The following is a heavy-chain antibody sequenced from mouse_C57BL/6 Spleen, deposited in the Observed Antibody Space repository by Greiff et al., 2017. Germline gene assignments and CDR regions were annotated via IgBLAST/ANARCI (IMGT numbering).Heavy chain of an antibody. J-gene: IGHJ4*01. CDR3: ARSGGYYTSSYARDY. V-gene: IGHV1-78*01. D-gene: IGHD2-3*01. Sequence: QVQLQQSDAELVKPGASVKISCKVSGYTFTDHPIHWMKQRPEQGLEWICYIYPRDGSTTYNEKFKGKATLTADKSSSTAYMQLNSLTSENSAVYFCARSGGYYTSSYARDYWGQGTSVTVSS. CDR1: GYTFTDHP. CDR2: IYPRDGST.